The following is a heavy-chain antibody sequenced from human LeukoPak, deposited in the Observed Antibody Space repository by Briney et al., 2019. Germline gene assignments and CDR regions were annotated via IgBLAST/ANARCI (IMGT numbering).Heavy chain of an antibody. V-gene: IGHV3-23*01. CDR1: GFTFSSYA. CDR2: ISGSGGST. CDR3: AKEVRVRGVPYFDY. D-gene: IGHD3-10*01. J-gene: IGHJ4*02. Sequence: PGGSLRLSCAASGFTFSSYAMSWVRQAPGKGLEWVSGISGSGGSTYYADSVKDRFAISRDNSKNTLYLQMNSLRAEDTAVYYCAKEVRVRGVPYFDYWGQGTLVTVSS.